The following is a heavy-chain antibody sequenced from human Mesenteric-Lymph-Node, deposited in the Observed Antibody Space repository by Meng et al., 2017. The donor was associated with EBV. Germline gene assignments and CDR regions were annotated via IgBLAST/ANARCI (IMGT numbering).Heavy chain of an antibody. V-gene: IGHV1-18*01. J-gene: IGHJ4*02. CDR1: GYTFTGYG. CDR2: ISGHNGNT. Sequence: QLVQSGAGVKRPGASVKVSCKASGYTFTGYGISWVRQAPGQGLDWMGWISGHNGNTNYAQKFQGRVTLTTDTSTSTAYMELRSLRSDDTAVYYCVRDGDGIVPSINFDYWGQGTLVTVSS. CDR3: VRDGDGIVPSINFDY. D-gene: IGHD5-12*01.